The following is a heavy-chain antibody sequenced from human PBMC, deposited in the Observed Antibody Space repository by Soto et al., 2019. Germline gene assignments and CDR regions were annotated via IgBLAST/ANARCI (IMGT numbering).Heavy chain of an antibody. Sequence: GGSLRLSCAASGFTFSNYGMHWVRQAPGKGLEWVAFISDDGSNKYYADSMKGRFTMSRDNSKSTLYLQMNSLRVEDTAVYYCTKRRNVLRFLEWSSGMEVWGQGTTVTV. CDR3: TKRRNVLRFLEWSSGMEV. J-gene: IGHJ6*02. CDR1: GFTFSNYG. CDR2: ISDDGSNK. D-gene: IGHD3-3*01. V-gene: IGHV3-30*18.